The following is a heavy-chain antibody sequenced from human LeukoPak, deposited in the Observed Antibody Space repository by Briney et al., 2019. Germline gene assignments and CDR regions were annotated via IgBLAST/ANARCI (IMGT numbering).Heavy chain of an antibody. CDR3: ARSPPRYSSSSGYYFDY. Sequence: GESLKISCKGSGYSFTSYWIGWVRQMPGKGLEWMGIIYPGDSDTRYSPSFQGQVTISADKSISTAYLQWSSLKASDTAMYYCARSPPRYSSSSGYYFDYWGQGTLVTVSS. CDR1: GYSFTSYW. D-gene: IGHD6-6*01. V-gene: IGHV5-51*01. CDR2: IYPGDSDT. J-gene: IGHJ4*02.